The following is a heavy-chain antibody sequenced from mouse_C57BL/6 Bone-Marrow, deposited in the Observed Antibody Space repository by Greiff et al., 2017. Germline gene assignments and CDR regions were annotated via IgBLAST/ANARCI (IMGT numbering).Heavy chain of an antibody. J-gene: IGHJ2*01. CDR1: GYTFTTYP. CDR2: FHPYNDDT. V-gene: IGHV1-47*01. Sequence: VKLQESGAELVKPGASVKMSCKASGYTFTTYPIEWMKQNHGKSLEWIGNFHPYNDDTKYNEKFKGKATLTEEKSSSTVYLELSRLTSDDSAVYYCERGGNYGGYYFDYWGQGTTRTVSS. CDR3: ERGGNYGGYYFDY. D-gene: IGHD2-1*01.